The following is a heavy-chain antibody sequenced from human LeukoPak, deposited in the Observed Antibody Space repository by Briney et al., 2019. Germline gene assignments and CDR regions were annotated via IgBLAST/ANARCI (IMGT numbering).Heavy chain of an antibody. Sequence: PGGSLRLSCAASGFTVSSNYMSWVRQAPGKGLEWVSVIYSGGSTYYADSVKGRFTISRDNSKNTLYLQMNSLRAEDTAVYYCARENYDSSGYDYWGQETLVTVPS. CDR3: ARENYDSSGYDY. V-gene: IGHV3-53*01. J-gene: IGHJ4*02. CDR2: IYSGGST. CDR1: GFTVSSNY. D-gene: IGHD3-22*01.